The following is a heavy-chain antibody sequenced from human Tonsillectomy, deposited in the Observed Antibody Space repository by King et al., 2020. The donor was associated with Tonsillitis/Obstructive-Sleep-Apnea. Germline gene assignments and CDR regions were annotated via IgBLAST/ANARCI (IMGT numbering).Heavy chain of an antibody. Sequence: VQLQQWGAGLLKPSETLSLTCAVYGGSFSGYYWNWIRQPPGKGLEWIGEINHSVSTNSNPSLKSRITMSVDTSKNQFSLTLSSVTAADTAVYYCARGHYYNYYMDVWDKGTTVTVSS. V-gene: IGHV4-34*01. J-gene: IGHJ6*03. CDR3: ARGHYYNYYMDV. CDR2: INHSVST. CDR1: GGSFSGYY.